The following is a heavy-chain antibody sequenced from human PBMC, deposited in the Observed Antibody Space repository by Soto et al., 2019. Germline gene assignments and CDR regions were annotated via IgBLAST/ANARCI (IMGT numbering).Heavy chain of an antibody. J-gene: IGHJ6*02. CDR1: GFTFSSYG. Sequence: QVQLVESGGGVVQPGRSLRLSCAASGFTFSSYGMHWVRQAPGKGLEWVAVISYDGSNKYYADSVKGRFTISRDNSKNTLYLQMKSLRAEDTAVYYCAKTTQWLVKKGYYYGMDVWGQGTTVTVSS. CDR3: AKTTQWLVKKGYYYGMDV. CDR2: ISYDGSNK. V-gene: IGHV3-30*18. D-gene: IGHD6-19*01.